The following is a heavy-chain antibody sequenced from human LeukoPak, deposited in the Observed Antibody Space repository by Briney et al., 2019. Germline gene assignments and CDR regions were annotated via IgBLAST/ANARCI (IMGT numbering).Heavy chain of an antibody. CDR3: ARVYRWLHPNDAFDI. Sequence: GASVKVSCKASGYTFTGYYMHWVRQAPGQGLEWMGWITPNSGGTNYAQKFQGRVSMTSDTSISTAYMELSRLRSNDTAAYYCARVYRWLHPNDAFDIWGQGTMVTVSS. V-gene: IGHV1-2*02. D-gene: IGHD5-12*01. CDR2: ITPNSGGT. J-gene: IGHJ3*02. CDR1: GYTFTGYY.